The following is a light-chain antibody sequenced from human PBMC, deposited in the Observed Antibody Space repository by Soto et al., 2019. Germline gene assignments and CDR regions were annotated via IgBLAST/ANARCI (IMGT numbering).Light chain of an antibody. CDR2: YDD. V-gene: IGLV1-36*01. J-gene: IGLJ1*01. CDR1: SSNIGNNA. Sequence: QSVLTQPPSVSEAPRQRVTISCSGSSSNIGNNAVNWYQQLPGKAPKLLIYYDDLLPSGVSDRFSGSKSGTSASLAISGLQSEDEADYYCAAWDYSLNGQVFGPGTKVTVL. CDR3: AAWDYSLNGQV.